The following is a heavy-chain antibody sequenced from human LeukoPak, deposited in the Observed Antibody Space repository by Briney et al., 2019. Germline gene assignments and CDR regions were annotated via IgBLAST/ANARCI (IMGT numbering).Heavy chain of an antibody. J-gene: IGHJ3*02. CDR3: ARDSNVVPAAMRPYAFDI. CDR1: GFTVSSNY. V-gene: IGHV3-53*01. Sequence: PGGSLRLSCAASGFTVSSNYMSWVRQAPGKGLEWVSVIYSGGSTYYADSVKGRFTISRDNSKNTLYLQMNSLRAEDTAVYYCARDSNVVPAAMRPYAFDIWGQGTMVTVSS. CDR2: IYSGGST. D-gene: IGHD2-2*01.